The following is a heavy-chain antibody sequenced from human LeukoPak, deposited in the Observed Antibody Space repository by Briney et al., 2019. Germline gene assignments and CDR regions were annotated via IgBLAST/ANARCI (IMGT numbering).Heavy chain of an antibody. CDR2: ISAYNGNT. Sequence: GASVKVSCKASGYTFTSYGISWVRQAPGQGLEWMGWISAYNGNTNYAQKLQGRVTMTTYTSTSTAYMELRSLRSDDTAVYYCARSYYYDSNWDAFDIWGQGTMVTVSS. J-gene: IGHJ3*02. CDR3: ARSYYYDSNWDAFDI. CDR1: GYTFTSYG. V-gene: IGHV1-18*01. D-gene: IGHD3-22*01.